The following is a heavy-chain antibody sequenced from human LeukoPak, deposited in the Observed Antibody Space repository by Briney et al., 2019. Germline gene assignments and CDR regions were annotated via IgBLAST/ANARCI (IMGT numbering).Heavy chain of an antibody. V-gene: IGHV1-46*01. CDR1: GYTFTSYY. CDR3: ARDLHPANRKTYYYDSSASTVDY. D-gene: IGHD3-22*01. Sequence: GASVKVSCKASGYTFTSYYMHWVRQAPGQGLEWMGILNPSGGSTSYAQKFQGRVTMARDTSTSTVYMELSSLRSEDTAVYYCARDLHPANRKTYYYDSSASTVDYWGQGTLVTVSS. J-gene: IGHJ4*02. CDR2: LNPSGGST.